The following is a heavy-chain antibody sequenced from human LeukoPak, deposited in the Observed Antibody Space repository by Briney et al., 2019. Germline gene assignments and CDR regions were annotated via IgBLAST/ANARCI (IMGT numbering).Heavy chain of an antibody. CDR3: ARETTMIVVDHYYYYGMDV. Sequence: GGSLRLSCAASGLTFSTYNMNWVRQAPGKGLEWVSYIDSSNSPIYYADSVKGRFTISRDNGKNSLYLQMNSLRDEDTAVYYCARETTMIVVDHYYYYGMDVWGQGTTVTVSS. J-gene: IGHJ6*02. V-gene: IGHV3-48*02. D-gene: IGHD3-22*01. CDR1: GLTFSTYN. CDR2: IDSSNSPI.